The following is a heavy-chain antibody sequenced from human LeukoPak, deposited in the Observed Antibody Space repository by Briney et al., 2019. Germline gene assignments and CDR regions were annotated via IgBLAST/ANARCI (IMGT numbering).Heavy chain of an antibody. J-gene: IGHJ4*02. CDR3: ARDRRPAYSGYDLRY. CDR1: GFTFSSYA. CDR2: ISYDGSNK. V-gene: IGHV3-30*04. D-gene: IGHD5-12*01. Sequence: PGGSLRLSCAASGFTFSSYAMHWVRQAPGKGLEWVAVISYDGSNKYYADSVKGRFTISRDNSKNTLYLQMNSLRAEDTAVYYCARDRRPAYSGYDLRYWGQGTLVTVSS.